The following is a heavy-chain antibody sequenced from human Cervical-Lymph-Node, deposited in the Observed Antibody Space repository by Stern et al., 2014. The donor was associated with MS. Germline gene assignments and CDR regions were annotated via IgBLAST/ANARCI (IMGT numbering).Heavy chain of an antibody. CDR1: GFTFDDYA. CDR3: ANQRTAAGTGGDYFDY. D-gene: IGHD6-13*01. J-gene: IGHJ4*02. Sequence: EVQLVESGGGLVQPGRSLRLSCAASGFTFDDYAMHWVRQAPGKGLEWGSGIGWNSGSIGYADSVKGRFTISRDNAKNSLYLQMNSLRAEDTALYYCANQRTAAGTGGDYFDYWGQGTLVTVSS. CDR2: IGWNSGSI. V-gene: IGHV3-9*01.